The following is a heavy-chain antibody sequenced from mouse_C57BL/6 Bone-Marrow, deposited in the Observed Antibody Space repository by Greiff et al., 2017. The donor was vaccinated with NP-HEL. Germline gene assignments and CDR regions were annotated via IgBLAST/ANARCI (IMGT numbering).Heavy chain of an antibody. J-gene: IGHJ3*01. D-gene: IGHD1-1*01. CDR3: TRAGDYSWFAY. CDR1: GFTFSSYA. Sequence: EVKLEESGEGLVKPGGSLKLSCAASGFTFSSYAMSWVRQTPEKRLEWVAYISSGGDYIYYADTVKGRFTISRDNARNTLYLQMSSLKSEDTAMYYCTRAGDYSWFAYWGQGTLVTVSA. V-gene: IGHV5-9-1*02. CDR2: ISSGGDYI.